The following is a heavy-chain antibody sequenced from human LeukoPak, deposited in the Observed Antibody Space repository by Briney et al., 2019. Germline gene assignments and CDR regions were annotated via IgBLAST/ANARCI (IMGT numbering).Heavy chain of an antibody. Sequence: ASVKVSCKASGYTFTSYGISWVRQAPGQGLEWMGWISAYNGNTNYAQKLQGRVTMTTDTSTSTAYMELRSLRSDDTAVYYCARDTYYYDSSGYSPGYFDYWGQGTLVTVSS. D-gene: IGHD3-22*01. V-gene: IGHV1-18*01. CDR1: GYTFTSYG. J-gene: IGHJ4*02. CDR3: ARDTYYYDSSGYSPGYFDY. CDR2: ISAYNGNT.